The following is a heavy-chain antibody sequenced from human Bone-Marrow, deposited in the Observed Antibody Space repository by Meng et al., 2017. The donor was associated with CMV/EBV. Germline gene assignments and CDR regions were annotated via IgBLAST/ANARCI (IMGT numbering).Heavy chain of an antibody. Sequence: SETLSLTCAVYGGSFSGYYWSWIRQPPGKGLEWIGEINHSGSTNYNPSLKSRVTISVDTSKNQFSLKLSSVTAADTAVYYCARATTVTFYYYGMDVWGQGTTVTVSS. V-gene: IGHV4-34*01. D-gene: IGHD4-17*01. J-gene: IGHJ6*02. CDR2: INHSGST. CDR1: GGSFSGYY. CDR3: ARATTVTFYYYGMDV.